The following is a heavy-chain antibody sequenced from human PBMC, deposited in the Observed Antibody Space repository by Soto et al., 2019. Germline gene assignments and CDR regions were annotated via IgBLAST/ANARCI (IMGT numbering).Heavy chain of an antibody. J-gene: IGHJ4*02. CDR1: GGSVSSSNW. Sequence: SETLSVTCAVSGGSVSSSNWWSWVRQPPGKGLEWIGEIYQSGRTNYNPSLKSRVTISVDNAKNQFSLNLKSLTAADTAVYYCARDKITGLFDYWGQGTLVTVS. D-gene: IGHD2-8*02. CDR3: ARDKITGLFDY. V-gene: IGHV4-4*02. CDR2: IYQSGRT.